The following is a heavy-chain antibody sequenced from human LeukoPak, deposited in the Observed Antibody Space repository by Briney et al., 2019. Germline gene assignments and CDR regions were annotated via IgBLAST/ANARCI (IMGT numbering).Heavy chain of an antibody. Sequence: SETLSLTCTVSGGSISSYYWSWIRQPPGKGLEWIGYIYTSGSTNYNPSLKSRVTISVDTSKNQFSLKLSSVTAADTAVYYCARIGSGYCSSTSCYRGGYYYYYMDVWGKGTTVTVSS. CDR1: GGSISSYY. D-gene: IGHD2-2*02. J-gene: IGHJ6*03. CDR2: IYTSGST. V-gene: IGHV4-4*09. CDR3: ARIGSGYCSSTSCYRGGYYYYYMDV.